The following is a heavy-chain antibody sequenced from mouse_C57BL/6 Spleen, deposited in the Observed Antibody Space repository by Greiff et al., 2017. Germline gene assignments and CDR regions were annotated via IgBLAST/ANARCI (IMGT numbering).Heavy chain of an antibody. CDR3: YSNYDY. CDR1: GYTFTSYW. CDR2: IDPSDSYT. J-gene: IGHJ2*01. V-gene: IGHV1-69*01. D-gene: IGHD2-5*01. Sequence: QVQLQQPGAELVMPGASVKLSCKASGYTFTSYWMHWVKQRPGQGLEWIGEIDPSDSYTNYNQKFKGKSPLTVDKSSSTAYMQLSSLTSEDSAVYYCYSNYDYWGQGTTLTVSS.